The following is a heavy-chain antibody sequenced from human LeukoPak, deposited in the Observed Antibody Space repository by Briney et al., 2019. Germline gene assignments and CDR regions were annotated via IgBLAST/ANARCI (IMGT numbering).Heavy chain of an antibody. CDR1: QVTFSDYA. CDR2: ISGSGGNT. J-gene: IGHJ5*02. Sequence: GGSLRLSCAASQVTFSDYAMNWVRQAPGKGLEWVSGISGSGGNTYHADSVKGGFTISRDNSKNTLYLQMNSLRAEDTALYFCAKGTGINHYHWIDPWGQGTQVTVSS. V-gene: IGHV3-23*01. CDR3: AKGTGINHYHWIDP. D-gene: IGHD3/OR15-3a*01.